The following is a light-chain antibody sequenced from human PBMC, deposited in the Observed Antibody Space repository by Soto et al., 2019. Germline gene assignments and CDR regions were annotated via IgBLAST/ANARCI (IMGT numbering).Light chain of an antibody. V-gene: IGKV1-5*01. CDR3: QNYNGWSII. Sequence: IRMNDSLVTVSVSQRDRVTXTCWTGQSISRWLAWYQQKPGEAPKLLIYDASTLESGVPSRFSGSGSGTDFTLTISSLQADDVATYHCQNYNGWSIILGG. J-gene: IGKJ4*01. CDR2: DAS. CDR1: QSISRW.